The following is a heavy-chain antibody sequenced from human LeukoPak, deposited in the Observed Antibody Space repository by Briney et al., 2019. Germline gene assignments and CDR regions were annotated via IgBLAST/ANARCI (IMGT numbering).Heavy chain of an antibody. CDR1: GFTFSSYA. D-gene: IGHD3-3*01. Sequence: GGSLRLSCAASGFTFSSYAMSWVRQAPGKGLEGVSAISGSGGSTYYADSVKGRFTISRDNSKNTLYLQMNSLRAEDTAVYYCAKDRLRFLEWSCAFDIWGQGTMVTVSS. CDR3: AKDRLRFLEWSCAFDI. J-gene: IGHJ3*02. CDR2: ISGSGGST. V-gene: IGHV3-23*01.